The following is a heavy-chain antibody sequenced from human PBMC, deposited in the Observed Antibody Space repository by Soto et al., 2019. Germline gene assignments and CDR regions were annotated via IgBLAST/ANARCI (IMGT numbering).Heavy chain of an antibody. V-gene: IGHV4-38-2*01. J-gene: IGHJ4*02. CDR1: GYSISSGYY. CDR2: IYHSGST. Sequence: SSETLSLTCAVSGYSISSGYYWGWIRQPPGKGLEWIGSIYHSGSTYYNPSLKSRVTISVDTSKNQFSLKLSSVTAADTAVYYCASSGSYNNDYWGQGTLVTVSS. D-gene: IGHD1-26*01. CDR3: ASSGSYNNDY.